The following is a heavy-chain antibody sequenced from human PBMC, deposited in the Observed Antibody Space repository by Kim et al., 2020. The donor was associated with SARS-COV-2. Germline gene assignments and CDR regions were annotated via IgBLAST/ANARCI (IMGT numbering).Heavy chain of an antibody. CDR2: YT. V-gene: IGHV3-11*03. J-gene: IGHJ4*02. CDR3: ARHSRLPDY. Sequence: YTAYADSVKGRFTISRDNAKNLVFLQMNYLGADDTAVYYCARHSRLPDYWGQGTLVSVSS.